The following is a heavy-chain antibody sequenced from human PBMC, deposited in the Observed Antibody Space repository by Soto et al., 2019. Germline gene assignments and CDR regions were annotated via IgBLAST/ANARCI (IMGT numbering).Heavy chain of an antibody. V-gene: IGHV3-53*01. J-gene: IGHJ6*02. D-gene: IGHD2-15*01. CDR2: IESGGST. CDR3: AKXLGPLSLLNYYFYGLDV. Sequence: PGGSLRLSCNASGFTVSITYMSWVRQAPGMGLEWVAVIESGGSTHYADSVKGRFTISRDIPKNMIYLQLHTLRAEDTAVYYCAKXLGPLSLLNYYFYGLDVWGQGTTVTVSS. CDR1: GFTVSITY.